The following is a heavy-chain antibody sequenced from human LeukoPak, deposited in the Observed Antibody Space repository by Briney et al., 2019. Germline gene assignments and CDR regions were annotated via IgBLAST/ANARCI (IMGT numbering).Heavy chain of an antibody. Sequence: PGESLKISCQGSGYRFTTYWVAWVRQMPGKGLEWMGRIDPSASYTKYSPSFQGHVTISADKSISTAYLQWSSLKASDTAMYYCGIVYCSSVSCNFEYWGQGTLVTVSS. V-gene: IGHV5-10-1*01. CDR3: GIVYCSSVSCNFEY. CDR2: IDPSASYT. D-gene: IGHD2-2*01. CDR1: GYRFTTYW. J-gene: IGHJ4*02.